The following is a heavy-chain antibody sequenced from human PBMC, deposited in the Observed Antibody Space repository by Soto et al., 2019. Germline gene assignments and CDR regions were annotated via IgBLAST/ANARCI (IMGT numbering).Heavy chain of an antibody. D-gene: IGHD5-12*01. CDR2: INGDGDKT. J-gene: IGHJ4*02. V-gene: IGHV3-23*01. Sequence: GGSLRLSCAASGFTFSSYAMTWVRQAPGKGLECVSTINGDGDKTYYAGSVKGRFTISRDNSKNTLYMQMNSLRADDTAVYYCATYSYSGHERGFYYWGQGTLVTVSS. CDR1: GFTFSSYA. CDR3: ATYSYSGHERGFYY.